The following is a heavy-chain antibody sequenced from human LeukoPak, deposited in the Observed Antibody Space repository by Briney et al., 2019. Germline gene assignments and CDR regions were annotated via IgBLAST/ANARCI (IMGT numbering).Heavy chain of an antibody. V-gene: IGHV3-74*01. CDR2: INSDGSSA. CDR3: AREYYDSSGTPDFDS. CDR1: AFTLRRYW. D-gene: IGHD3-22*01. J-gene: IGHJ5*01. Sequence: GGSLRLSCAAAAFTLRRYWMQSVRQAPGKGLLWVSRINSDGSSARYADSVKGRFTISRDNAKNTLYLHMNSLRAEDTAVYYCAREYYDSSGTPDFDSCGQGTLVTVSS.